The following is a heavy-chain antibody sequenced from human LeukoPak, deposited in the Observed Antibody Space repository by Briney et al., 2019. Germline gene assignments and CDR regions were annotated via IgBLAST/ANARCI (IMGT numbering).Heavy chain of an antibody. D-gene: IGHD5-24*01. CDR2: VYHSGST. J-gene: IGHJ4*02. CDR3: AREGRDGYSKVLFDY. V-gene: IGHV4-38-2*02. CDR1: GYSISSGYY. Sequence: PSETLSLTCTVSGYSISSGYYWGWIRQPPGKGLECIGSVYHSGSTYYNPSLKSRVTVSVDTSKNQFSLKLSSVTAADTAVYYCAREGRDGYSKVLFDYWGQGTLVTVSS.